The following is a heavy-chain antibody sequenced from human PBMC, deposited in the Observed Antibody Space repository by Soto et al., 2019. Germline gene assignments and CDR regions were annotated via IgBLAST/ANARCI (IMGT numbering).Heavy chain of an antibody. D-gene: IGHD4-17*01. V-gene: IGHV1-58*02. CDR3: ARQDGDYAPAFDI. CDR1: GFTFTSSA. J-gene: IGHJ3*02. Sequence: GASSEGLCKASGFTFTSSAMQWVRQARGQRLEWIGWIVVGSGNTNYAQKFQERVTITRDMSTSTVYMELSRLRSEDMAVDYCARQDGDYAPAFDIWGQGTMVTVSS. CDR2: IVVGSGNT.